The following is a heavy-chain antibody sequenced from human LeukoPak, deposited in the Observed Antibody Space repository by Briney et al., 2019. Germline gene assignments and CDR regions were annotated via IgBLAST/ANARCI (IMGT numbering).Heavy chain of an antibody. D-gene: IGHD6-13*01. CDR2: ISAYNGNT. CDR3: ARATGYSSSWYVDYGMDV. CDR1: GYTFTSYG. J-gene: IGHJ6*02. V-gene: IGHV1-18*01. Sequence: ASVKVSCKASGYTFTSYGISWVRQAPGQGLEWMGWISAYNGNTNYAQKLQGRVTMTTDTSTSTAYMELRSLRSDDTAVYYCARATGYSSSWYVDYGMDVWGQGTTVTVSS.